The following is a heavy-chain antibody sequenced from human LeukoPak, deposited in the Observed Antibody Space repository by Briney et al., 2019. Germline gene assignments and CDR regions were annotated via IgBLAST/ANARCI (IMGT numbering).Heavy chain of an antibody. J-gene: IGHJ4*02. CDR3: AKGSYYYDSAGYFDY. Sequence: PGGSLRLSCAASGFTFGSYAMSWVRQAPGKGLEWVSTISGSGGNTYYADSVKGRFTISRDNSKNTLYLQMSSLRAEDTAVYYCAKGSYYYDSAGYFDYWGQGTLVTVSS. CDR1: GFTFGSYA. V-gene: IGHV3-23*01. D-gene: IGHD3-16*01. CDR2: ISGSGGNT.